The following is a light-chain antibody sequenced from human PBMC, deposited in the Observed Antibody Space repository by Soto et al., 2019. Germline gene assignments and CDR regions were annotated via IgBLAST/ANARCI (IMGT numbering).Light chain of an antibody. J-gene: IGKJ1*01. CDR2: GAS. Sequence: EIVLTQSPGTLSLSPGERATLSCRASQSVSSSYLAWYQQKPGQAPRLLIYGASSRATGIPDRFSGRGSGTDFTLTISRLEPEDWAVYYGQPYCSSPWTLGEGTKVESK. CDR1: QSVSSSY. CDR3: QPYCSSPWT. V-gene: IGKV3-20*01.